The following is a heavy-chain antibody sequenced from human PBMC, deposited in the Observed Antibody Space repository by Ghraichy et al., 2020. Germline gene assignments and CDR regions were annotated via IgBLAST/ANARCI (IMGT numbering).Heavy chain of an antibody. CDR2: IYWNDDK. Sequence: SGPTLVKTTQTLTLTCTFSGFSLSTSGVGVGWIRQPPGKALEWLALIYWNDDKRYSPSLKSRLTITKDTSKNQVVLTMTNMDPVDTATYYCAHRGMEAAFDIWGQGTMVTVSS. D-gene: IGHD3-10*01. CDR3: AHRGMEAAFDI. CDR1: GFSLSTSGVG. J-gene: IGHJ3*02. V-gene: IGHV2-5*01.